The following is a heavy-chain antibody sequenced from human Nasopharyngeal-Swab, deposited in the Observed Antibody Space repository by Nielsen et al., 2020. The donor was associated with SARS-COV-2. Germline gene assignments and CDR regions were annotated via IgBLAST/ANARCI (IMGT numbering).Heavy chain of an antibody. V-gene: IGHV3-49*03. CDR3: TRETPYSSGWYSFDY. D-gene: IGHD6-19*01. CDR2: IRSKAYGGTT. CDR1: GFIFGDYA. Sequence: GESLNISCPASGFIFGDYAMSWFRQTPGKGLEWVGFIRSKAYGGTTEYAASVKGRFTISRDDSKSIAYLQMNSLKTEDTAVYYCTRETPYSSGWYSFDYWGQGTLVTVSS. J-gene: IGHJ4*02.